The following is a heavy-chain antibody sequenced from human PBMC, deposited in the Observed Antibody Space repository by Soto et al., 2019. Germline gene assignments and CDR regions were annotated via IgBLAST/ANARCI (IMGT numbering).Heavy chain of an antibody. V-gene: IGHV5-10-1*01. J-gene: IGHJ3*02. Sequence: PGESLKISCKGSGYSFTSYWISWVRQMPGKGLGWMGRIDPSDSYTNYSPSFQGHVTISADKSISTAYLQWSSLKASDTAMYYCARHGYYDSSGKLWGPDAFDIWGRGTMVTVS. CDR2: IDPSDSYT. CDR3: ARHGYYDSSGKLWGPDAFDI. CDR1: GYSFTSYW. D-gene: IGHD3-22*01.